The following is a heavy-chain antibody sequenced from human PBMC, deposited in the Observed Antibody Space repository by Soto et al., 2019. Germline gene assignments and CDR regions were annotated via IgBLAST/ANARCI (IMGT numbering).Heavy chain of an antibody. J-gene: IGHJ4*02. V-gene: IGHV4-61*08. Sequence: SETLSLPCTVSGGTISSGGCCWIWNRQHPGKGLEWIGYIYYSGSTYYNPSLKSRVTISVDTSKSQFSLKLSSVTAADTAVYYCARVEVPAAMRTEDYYFDYWGQGTQVTVSS. CDR2: IYYSGST. CDR1: GGTISSGGCC. CDR3: ARVEVPAAMRTEDYYFDY. D-gene: IGHD2-2*01.